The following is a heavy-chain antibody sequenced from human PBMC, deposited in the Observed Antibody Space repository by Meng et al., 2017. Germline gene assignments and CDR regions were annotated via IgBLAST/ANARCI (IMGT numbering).Heavy chain of an antibody. V-gene: IGHV1-69*06. CDR3: ARDGVGATEGYFDY. Sequence: HVQQVPCRAQVKNPGSLVMISCEASGRTFSSYASSWVRPAPERGLEWRGGIIPIFGTANSAQKFQGRVTITADKSTSTAYMELSSLRSEDTAVYYCARDGVGATEGYFDYWGQGTLVTVSS. J-gene: IGHJ4*02. CDR1: GRTFSSYA. CDR2: IIPIFGTA. D-gene: IGHD1-26*01.